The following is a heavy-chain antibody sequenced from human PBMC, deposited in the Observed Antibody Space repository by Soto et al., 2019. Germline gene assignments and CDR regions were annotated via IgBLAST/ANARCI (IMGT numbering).Heavy chain of an antibody. CDR1: GGTFSSYT. CDR2: IIPILGIA. D-gene: IGHD2-15*01. Sequence: QVQLVQSGAEVKKPGSSVKVSCKASGGTFSSYTISWVRQAPGQGLEWMGRIIPILGIANYAQKFQGRVTITADKSTSTAYMELSSLRSEDTAVYYCAAARGCSGGSCYRAYWFDPWGQGTLVTVSS. CDR3: AAARGCSGGSCYRAYWFDP. J-gene: IGHJ5*02. V-gene: IGHV1-69*02.